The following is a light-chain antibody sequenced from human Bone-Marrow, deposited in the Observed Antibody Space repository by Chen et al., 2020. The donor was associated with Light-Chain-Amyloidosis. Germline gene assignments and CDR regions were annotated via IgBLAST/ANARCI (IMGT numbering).Light chain of an antibody. CDR2: KDI. J-gene: IGLJ3*02. V-gene: IGLV3-16*01. CDR1: SLSKKF. Sequence: SYELTQPPSVAVSLGQMARITCSGESLSKKFDYWYQQKPGQSPVEVTHKDIERPSGIPERFSGSSSGTRVTLTISGVRAEDEGDCHCLSSGVFGGGTKLTVL. CDR3: LSSGV.